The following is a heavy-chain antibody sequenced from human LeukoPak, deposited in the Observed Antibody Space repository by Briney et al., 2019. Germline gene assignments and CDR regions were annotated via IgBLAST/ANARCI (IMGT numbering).Heavy chain of an antibody. D-gene: IGHD3-10*02. CDR1: GFSFNTYA. Sequence: PGWSLRLSCAASGFSFNTYAMHWVREAPGQGLEWVALIWHDGSHKFYSNSVRGQFTISRDNSKNTVSLQMNNLRPEDTAVYYCARESFCSGSYPYFCGQGTLVTVSS. CDR2: IWHDGSHK. CDR3: ARESFCSGSYPYF. J-gene: IGHJ4*02. V-gene: IGHV3-33*01.